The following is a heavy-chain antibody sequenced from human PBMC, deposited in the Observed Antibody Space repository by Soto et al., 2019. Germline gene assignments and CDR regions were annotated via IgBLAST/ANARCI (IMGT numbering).Heavy chain of an antibody. D-gene: IGHD1-26*01. V-gene: IGHV3-23*01. Sequence: LRLSCAASGFTFSSYAMSWVRQAPGKGLEWVSAISGSGGSTYYADSVKGRFTISRDNSKNTLYLQMNSLRAEDTAVYYCAKVVEKGVGARALYFQHWGQGTLVTVSS. CDR3: AKVVEKGVGARALYFQH. CDR1: GFTFSSYA. CDR2: ISGSGGST. J-gene: IGHJ1*01.